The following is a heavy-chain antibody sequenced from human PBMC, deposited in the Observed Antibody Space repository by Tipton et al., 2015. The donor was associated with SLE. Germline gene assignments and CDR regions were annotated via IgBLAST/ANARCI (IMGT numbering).Heavy chain of an antibody. V-gene: IGHV4-31*03. CDR1: GGSISSGGYY. D-gene: IGHD2-8*02. CDR3: ARVLVAQAGSGFDY. Sequence: TLSLTCTVSGGSISSGGYYWSWIRQHPGKGLEWIGYIYYSGSTNYNPSLKSRVTISVDTSKNQFSLKLSSVTAADTAVYYCARVLVAQAGSGFDYWGQGTLVTVSS. CDR2: IYYSGST. J-gene: IGHJ4*02.